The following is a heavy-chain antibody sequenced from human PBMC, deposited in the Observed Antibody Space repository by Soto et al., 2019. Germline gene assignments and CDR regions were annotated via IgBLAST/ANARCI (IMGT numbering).Heavy chain of an antibody. Sequence: QVQLVQSGAEVKKPGSSVKVSCKSSGDTFSDYAINCVRQAPGQGLEWMGGIIPPFGTANYAQKFQDRVTITADESTSTAYMEVSSLRSADTAVYYCARRKCTYLETTDHYFFNYWGQGTLVTVSS. J-gene: IGHJ4*02. CDR3: ARRKCTYLETTDHYFFNY. D-gene: IGHD4-17*01. V-gene: IGHV1-69*01. CDR2: IIPPFGTA. CDR1: GDTFSDYA.